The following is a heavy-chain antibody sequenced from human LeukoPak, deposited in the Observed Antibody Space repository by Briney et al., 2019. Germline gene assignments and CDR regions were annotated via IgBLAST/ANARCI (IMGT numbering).Heavy chain of an antibody. V-gene: IGHV4-34*01. J-gene: IGHJ5*02. D-gene: IGHD2-2*01. Sequence: SETLSLTCTVYGGSFSGYYWSWIRQPPGKGLEWIGEINHRGSTNYNPSLKSRVTISVDTSKNQFSLKLSSVIAADTAVYYCARPLGYCSSSSCPQPWFDPWGQGTLVTVSS. CDR1: GGSFSGYY. CDR3: ARPLGYCSSSSCPQPWFDP. CDR2: INHRGST.